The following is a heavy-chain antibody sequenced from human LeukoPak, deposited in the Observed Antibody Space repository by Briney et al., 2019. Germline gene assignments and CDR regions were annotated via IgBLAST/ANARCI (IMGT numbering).Heavy chain of an antibody. CDR3: ARSENYYDSSGYTAFDY. J-gene: IGHJ4*02. D-gene: IGHD3-22*01. Sequence: SETLSLTCTVSGGSISSYCWSWIRQPAGKGLEWIGRSYTSGSTNYNPSLKSRVTMSVDTSKNQFSLKLSSVTAADTAVYYCARSENYYDSSGYTAFDYWGQGTLVTVSS. CDR2: SYTSGST. V-gene: IGHV4-4*07. CDR1: GGSISSYC.